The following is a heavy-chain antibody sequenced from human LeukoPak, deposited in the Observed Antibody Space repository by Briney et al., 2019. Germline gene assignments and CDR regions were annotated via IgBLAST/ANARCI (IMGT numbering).Heavy chain of an antibody. CDR2: ISAYNGNT. CDR3: ARAVSGSLYGDFDF. D-gene: IGHD1-26*01. Sequence: ASVKVSCKASGYIFTHYGISWVRQAPGQGLEWMGWISAYNGNTYHEQKFQGRVTMTTDTSTSTAYMGLRSLRSDDTAVYYCARAVSGSLYGDFDFWXXGTXXXVSX. V-gene: IGHV1-18*01. J-gene: IGHJ5*01. CDR1: GYIFTHYG.